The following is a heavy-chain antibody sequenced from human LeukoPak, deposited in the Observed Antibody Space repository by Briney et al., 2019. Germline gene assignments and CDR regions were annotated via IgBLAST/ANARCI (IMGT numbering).Heavy chain of an antibody. D-gene: IGHD3-10*01. Sequence: GGSLRLSCAASGFTFSSYAMSWVRQAPGKGLEWVSAISGSGGSTYYADPVKGRFTISRDNSKNTLYLQMNSLRAEDTAVYYCAKAGGSGSYYSHYFDYWGQGTLVTVSS. V-gene: IGHV3-23*01. CDR3: AKAGGSGSYYSHYFDY. CDR2: ISGSGGST. J-gene: IGHJ4*02. CDR1: GFTFSSYA.